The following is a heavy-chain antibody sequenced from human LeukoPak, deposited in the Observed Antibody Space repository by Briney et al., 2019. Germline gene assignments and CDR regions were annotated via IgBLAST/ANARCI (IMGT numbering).Heavy chain of an antibody. D-gene: IGHD6-13*01. V-gene: IGHV4-59*01. J-gene: IGHJ4*02. Sequence: SETLSLTCTVSGSSISNYYWSWIRQPPGKGLEWIGYIYYSGSTNYNPSLKSRITISLDTSKNQFSLKLSSVTAADTAIYYCARLSRYSSTEDYWGQGTLVTVSS. CDR1: GSSISNYY. CDR3: ARLSRYSSTEDY. CDR2: IYYSGST.